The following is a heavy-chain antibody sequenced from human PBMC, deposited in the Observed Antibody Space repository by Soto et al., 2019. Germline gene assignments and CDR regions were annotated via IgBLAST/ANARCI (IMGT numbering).Heavy chain of an antibody. CDR2: ISGSGGST. CDR1: GFTFSSYA. D-gene: IGHD6-13*01. J-gene: IGHJ4*02. Sequence: PGGSLRLSCAASGFTFSSYAMSWVRQAPGKGLEWVSAISGSGGSTYYADSVKGRFAISRDNSKNTLYLQMNSLRAEDTAVYYCAKSRKAAAGGFYFDYWGQGTLVTVSS. CDR3: AKSRKAAAGGFYFDY. V-gene: IGHV3-23*01.